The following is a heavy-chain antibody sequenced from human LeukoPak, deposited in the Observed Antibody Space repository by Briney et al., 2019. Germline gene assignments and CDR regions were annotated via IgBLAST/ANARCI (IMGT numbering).Heavy chain of an antibody. CDR1: GYTFSSYD. Sequence: ASVKVSCKASGYTFSSYDINWVRQATGQGLEWMGWMNPSTGNTGYPQKFQGRVTMTRDTSTSTAYMELSSLKSEDTAVYYCARLSETPAFYPGGRYLYLAYWGQGAQVTVSS. D-gene: IGHD2-8*02. J-gene: IGHJ4*02. V-gene: IGHV1-8*01. CDR2: MNPSTGNT. CDR3: ARLSETPAFYPGGRYLYLAY.